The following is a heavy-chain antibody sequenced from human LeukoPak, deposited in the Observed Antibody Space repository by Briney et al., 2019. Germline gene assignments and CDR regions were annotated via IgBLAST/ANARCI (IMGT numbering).Heavy chain of an antibody. Sequence: GGSLRLSCAASGFTFSSYAMSWVRQAPGKGLEWVSAISGSGGSTYYADSVKGRFTISRDNSKNTLYLQMNSLRAEDTAVYYCAKGEYYYDSSGYTHHGAFDIWGQGTMVTVSS. D-gene: IGHD3-22*01. CDR1: GFTFSSYA. V-gene: IGHV3-23*01. CDR2: ISGSGGST. J-gene: IGHJ3*02. CDR3: AKGEYYYDSSGYTHHGAFDI.